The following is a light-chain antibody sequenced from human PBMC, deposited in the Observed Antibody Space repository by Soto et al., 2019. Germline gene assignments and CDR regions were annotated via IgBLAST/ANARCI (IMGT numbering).Light chain of an antibody. J-gene: IGKJ1*01. CDR2: GAS. Sequence: EIVFTQSPVTLSLSPGERATLSFRASQSVSNNYLAWYQQKPGQAPRLLIYGASNRATGIPDRFSGSGSGTDFTLTISRLEPEDFAVYYCQQYGSSGTFGQGTKVDIK. CDR1: QSVSNNY. V-gene: IGKV3-20*01. CDR3: QQYGSSGT.